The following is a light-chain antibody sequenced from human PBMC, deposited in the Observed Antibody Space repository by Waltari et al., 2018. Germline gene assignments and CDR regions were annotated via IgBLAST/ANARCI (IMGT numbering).Light chain of an antibody. V-gene: IGLV2-14*03. CDR2: QVS. J-gene: IGLJ2*01. Sequence: YQQCQGGPPNRKIYQVSSGPSEFSIRFSGSKSGNTASLTISGLQTEDEAFYYCSSYTTTSTLVLFGGGTQLTVL. CDR3: SSYTTTSTLVL.